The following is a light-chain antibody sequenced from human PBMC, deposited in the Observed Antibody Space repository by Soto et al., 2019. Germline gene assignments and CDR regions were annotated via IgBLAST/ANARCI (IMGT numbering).Light chain of an antibody. V-gene: IGKV3-20*01. CDR2: GAS. J-gene: IGKJ3*01. Sequence: MVLTQSPGTLSVSPGERVTLSCRASQSVSSNYLAWYQHRPGQAPRLLIFGASYRATGIPDRFSGSGSRTDFTLTISRLEPEEFAVYYCQQYSTSPPEFTFGTGNKVDS. CDR1: QSVSSNY. CDR3: QQYSTSPPEFT.